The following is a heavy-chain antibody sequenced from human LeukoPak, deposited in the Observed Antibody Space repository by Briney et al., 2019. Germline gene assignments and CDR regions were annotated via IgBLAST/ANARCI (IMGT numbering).Heavy chain of an antibody. D-gene: IGHD3-9*01. J-gene: IGHJ4*02. CDR2: ISSSGSTI. V-gene: IGHV3-11*01. Sequence: GGSLRLSCAASGFTFSDYYMSWIRQAPGKGLEWVSYISSSGSTIYYADSVKGRFTISRDNAKNSLYLQMNSLRAEDTAVYYCARGPLRYFDWLSSGYFVYWGQGTLVTVSS. CDR1: GFTFSDYY. CDR3: ARGPLRYFDWLSSGYFVY.